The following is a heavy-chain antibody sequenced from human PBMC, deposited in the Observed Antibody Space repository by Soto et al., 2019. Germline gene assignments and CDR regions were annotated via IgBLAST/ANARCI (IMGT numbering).Heavy chain of an antibody. CDR3: ARYRREAVAGYTLDN. CDR1: GGSISSNY. D-gene: IGHD6-13*01. CDR2: VYNSGGT. V-gene: IGHV4-59*01. Sequence: PSETLSLTCTVSGGSISSNYWTWIRQPPGKGLEWIGYVYNSGGTNYNPSLKGGVTISEDTSKSQFSLKVNSMTAADTAVYYCARYRREAVAGYTLDNWGQGILVTVSS. J-gene: IGHJ4*02.